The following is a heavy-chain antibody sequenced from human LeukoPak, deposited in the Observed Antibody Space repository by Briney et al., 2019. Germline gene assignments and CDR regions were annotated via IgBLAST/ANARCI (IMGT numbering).Heavy chain of an antibody. V-gene: IGHV4-61*02. CDR2: IYTSGST. Sequence: TLSLTCTVSGGSISSGSYYWSWIRQPAGKGLEWIGRIYTSGSTNYNPSLKSRVTISVDTSKNQFSLKLSSVTAADTAVYYCAREGCSSTSCYGLGFYGMDVWGQGTTVTVSS. CDR3: AREGCSSTSCYGLGFYGMDV. CDR1: GGSISSGSYY. J-gene: IGHJ6*02. D-gene: IGHD2-2*01.